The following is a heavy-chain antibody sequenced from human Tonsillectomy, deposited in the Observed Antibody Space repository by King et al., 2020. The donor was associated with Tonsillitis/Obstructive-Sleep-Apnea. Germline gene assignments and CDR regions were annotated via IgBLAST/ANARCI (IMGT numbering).Heavy chain of an antibody. CDR2: FDPEDGEP. Sequence: QLVQSGAEVEIPGASVKVSCKVSENTLSDLSIHWVRQAPGKGLEWMGGFDPEDGEPIYAEKFQGRVTMTEDTSTDTAYMEMSSLRSEDAAVYYCAAKPTIAARPKPFDYWGPGTLVTVPP. CDR1: ENTLSDLS. D-gene: IGHD6-6*01. V-gene: IGHV1-24*01. J-gene: IGHJ4*02. CDR3: AAKPTIAARPKPFDY.